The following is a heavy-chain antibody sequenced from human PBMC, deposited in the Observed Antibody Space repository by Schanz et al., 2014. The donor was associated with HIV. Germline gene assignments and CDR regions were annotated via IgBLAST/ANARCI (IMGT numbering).Heavy chain of an antibody. CDR3: AKVLIPMIAVPYYGMDV. V-gene: IGHV3-9*01. J-gene: IGHJ6*02. D-gene: IGHD3-22*01. Sequence: EVQLVESGGGLVQPGRSLRLSCAASGFTFDDYAMHWVRQAPGKGLEWVSGISWNSGRIGYADSVKGRFTISRDNAKNSLYLQMNSLRAEDTAVYYCAKVLIPMIAVPYYGMDVWGQGTTVTVSS. CDR2: ISWNSGRI. CDR1: GFTFDDYA.